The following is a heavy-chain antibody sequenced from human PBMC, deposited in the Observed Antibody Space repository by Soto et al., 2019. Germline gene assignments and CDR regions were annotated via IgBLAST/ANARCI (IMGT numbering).Heavy chain of an antibody. CDR3: AREGDFWRTDWFDP. V-gene: IGHV4-34*01. J-gene: IGHJ5*02. CDR1: GGSFSGYY. Sequence: LSLTCAVYGGSFSGYYWSWIRQPPGKGLEWIGEINHSGSTNYNPSLKSRVTISVDTSKNQFSLKLSSVTAADTAVYYCAREGDFWRTDWFDPWSRGTLVTVSS. CDR2: INHSGST. D-gene: IGHD3-3*01.